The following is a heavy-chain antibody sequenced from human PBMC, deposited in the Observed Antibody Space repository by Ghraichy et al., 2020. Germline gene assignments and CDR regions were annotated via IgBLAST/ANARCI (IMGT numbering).Heavy chain of an antibody. CDR3: ARQYYYAMNWFDP. CDR1: GGSINTTYYY. J-gene: IGHJ5*02. Sequence: PETLSLTCTVSGGSINTTYYYWGWIRQPPGKGLEWIGNIYYSGITYYNPSLKSRVTISVDTSKNQFSLRLSSVTAADTAVYYCARQYYYAMNWFDPWGQGTLVTVSS. D-gene: IGHD3-10*01. CDR2: IYYSGIT. V-gene: IGHV4-39*01.